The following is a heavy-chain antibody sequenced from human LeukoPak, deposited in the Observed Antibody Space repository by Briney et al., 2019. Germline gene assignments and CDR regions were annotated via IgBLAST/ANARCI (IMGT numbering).Heavy chain of an antibody. D-gene: IGHD3-3*01. J-gene: IGHJ4*02. Sequence: GGSLRLSCAASGFTFSSYAMSWVRQAPGKGREWVSAISGSGGSTYYADSVEGRFTISRDNSKNTLYLQMNSLRAEDTAVYYCAKSALRFLEWLDTYYFDYWGQGTLVTVSS. CDR1: GFTFSSYA. CDR3: AKSALRFLEWLDTYYFDY. CDR2: ISGSGGST. V-gene: IGHV3-23*01.